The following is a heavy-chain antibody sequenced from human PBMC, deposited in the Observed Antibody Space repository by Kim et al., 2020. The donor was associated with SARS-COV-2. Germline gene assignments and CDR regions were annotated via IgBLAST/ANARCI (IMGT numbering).Heavy chain of an antibody. CDR2: ISGSGGST. V-gene: IGHV3-23*01. CDR1: GFTFSSYA. CDR3: AKDSRTFRFYYYDSDTQGLDYYYYYGMDV. J-gene: IGHJ6*02. D-gene: IGHD3-22*01. Sequence: GGSLRLSCAASGFTFSSYAMSWVRQAPGKGLEWVSAISGSGGSTYYADSVKGRFTISRDNSKNTLYLQMNSLRAEDTAVYYCAKDSRTFRFYYYDSDTQGLDYYYYYGMDVWGQGTTVTVSS.